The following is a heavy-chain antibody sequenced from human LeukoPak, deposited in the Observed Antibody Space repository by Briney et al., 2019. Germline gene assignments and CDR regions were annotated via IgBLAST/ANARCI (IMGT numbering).Heavy chain of an antibody. CDR1: GDSVSSNSAA. J-gene: IGHJ4*02. CDR2: TYCRSKWFN. CDR3: ARDGGLGLDYFDY. V-gene: IGHV6-1*01. D-gene: IGHD3-16*01. Sequence: SQTLSLTCAISGDSVSSNSAAWNWVRQSPSRGLEWLGRTYCRSKWFNDYSISVKSRITVNPDTSKNQFSLQLTSVTPEDTAVYYCARDGGLGLDYFDYWGQGTLVTVSS.